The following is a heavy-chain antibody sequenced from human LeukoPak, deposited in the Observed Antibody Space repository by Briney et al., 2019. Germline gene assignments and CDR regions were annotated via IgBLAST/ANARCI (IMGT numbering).Heavy chain of an antibody. CDR2: IGSGGIDT. D-gene: IGHD1-14*01. Sequence: GGSLRHSCAASGFTFSNSPMSWVRQAPGKGLEWVSGIGSGGIDTPYADSVKGRFTISRDNSKNMLYLQMNSLRAEDTAVYYCARKSSGLNPFDYGGQVTLVTVSS. V-gene: IGHV3-23*01. CDR3: ARKSSGLNPFDY. J-gene: IGHJ4*02. CDR1: GFTFSNSP.